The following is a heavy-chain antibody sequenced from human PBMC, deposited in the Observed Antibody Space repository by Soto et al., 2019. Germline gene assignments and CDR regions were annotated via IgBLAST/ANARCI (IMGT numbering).Heavy chain of an antibody. CDR1: GGSISTYF. CDR2: IYTTGST. CDR3: AREGGYFDSSGSGVYHYHGVDV. Sequence: SETLSLTCTVSGGSISTYFWSWIRQPSGLGLEWIGRIYTTGSTNYNPSLKSRVTMSLDTSRNQFSLKLSSVTAADTAVYYCAREGGYFDSSGSGVYHYHGVDVWGQGTTVTVS. D-gene: IGHD3-22*01. V-gene: IGHV4-4*07. J-gene: IGHJ6*02.